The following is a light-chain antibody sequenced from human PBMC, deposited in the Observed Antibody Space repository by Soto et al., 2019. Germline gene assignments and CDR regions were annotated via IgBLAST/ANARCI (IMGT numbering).Light chain of an antibody. CDR2: AAS. J-gene: IGKJ3*01. CDR3: QQYYSYPFT. Sequence: AIRMTQSPSSLSASTGDRVTITCRASQGISSYLAWYQQKPGKAPKLLIYAASTLQSGVPSRFSGSGSGTDFTLTISCLQSEDFATYHCQQYYSYPFTFGPGTKVYIK. V-gene: IGKV1-8*01. CDR1: QGISSY.